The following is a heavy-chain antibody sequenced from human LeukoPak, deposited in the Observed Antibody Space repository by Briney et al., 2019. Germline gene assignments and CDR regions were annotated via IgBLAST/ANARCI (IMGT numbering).Heavy chain of an antibody. D-gene: IGHD2-2*01. CDR1: GDSISNHY. J-gene: IGHJ3*02. V-gene: IGHV4-59*11. Sequence: SETLSLTRTVSGDSISNHYWSWIRQPPGKGLEWIGYIHYSGSTKYNPSLKSRVTISLDSSKTQFSLKLSSVTAADTAVYYCATNAGPAALDAVDIWGQGTMVTVSS. CDR2: IHYSGST. CDR3: ATNAGPAALDAVDI.